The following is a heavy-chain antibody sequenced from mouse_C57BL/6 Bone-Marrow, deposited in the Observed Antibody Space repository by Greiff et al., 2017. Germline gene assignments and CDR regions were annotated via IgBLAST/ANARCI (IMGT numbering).Heavy chain of an antibody. J-gene: IGHJ4*01. CDR1: GFSLTSYG. CDR3: AFHYYGSSFYAMDY. D-gene: IGHD1-1*01. V-gene: IGHV2-4*01. CDR2: IWSGGST. Sequence: VKLMESGPGLVQPSQSLSITCTVSGFSLTSYGVHWVRQPPGKGLEWLGVIWSGGSTDYNAAFISRLSISKDNSKSQVFFKMNSLQADDTAIYYCAFHYYGSSFYAMDYWGQGTSVTVSS.